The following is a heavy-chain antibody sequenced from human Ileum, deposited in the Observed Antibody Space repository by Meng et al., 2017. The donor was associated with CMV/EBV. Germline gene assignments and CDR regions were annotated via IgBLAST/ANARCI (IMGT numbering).Heavy chain of an antibody. CDR2: INTNTGNP. J-gene: IGHJ4*02. V-gene: IGHV7-4-1*02. CDR1: GYTFTSNN. Sequence: QVQLVQSGSELKKPGASVKVSGKASGYTFTSNNLIWVRQAPGQGPEWMGWINTNTGNPTYARDFTGRFVFSLDTSVSTAYLQISGLKAEDTAVYYCARDGLNERYFDYWGQGTLVTVSS. CDR3: ARDGLNERYFDY.